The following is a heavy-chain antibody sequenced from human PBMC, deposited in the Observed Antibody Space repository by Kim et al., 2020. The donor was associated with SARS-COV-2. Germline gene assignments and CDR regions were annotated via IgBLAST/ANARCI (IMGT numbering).Heavy chain of an antibody. J-gene: IGHJ4*02. V-gene: IGHV4-30-2*02. Sequence: PYLKSRVTISVDTSKTQVSLKLSSVTAADTAVYYCAGITICGFRQNYFDYWGQGTLVTVSS. CDR3: AGITICGFRQNYFDY. D-gene: IGHD3-3*01.